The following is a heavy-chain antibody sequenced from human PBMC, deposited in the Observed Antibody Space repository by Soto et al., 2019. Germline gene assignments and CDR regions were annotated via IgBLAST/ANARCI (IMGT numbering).Heavy chain of an antibody. V-gene: IGHV1-69*06. Sequence: GASVKVSCKASGGTFSSYAISWVRQAPGQGLEWMGGIIPIFGTANYAQKFQGRVTITADKSTSTAYMELSSLRSEDTAVYYCARPAVAGTFYYGMDVWGQGTTVTVSS. CDR3: ARPAVAGTFYYGMDV. CDR2: IIPIFGTA. CDR1: GGTFSSYA. D-gene: IGHD6-19*01. J-gene: IGHJ6*02.